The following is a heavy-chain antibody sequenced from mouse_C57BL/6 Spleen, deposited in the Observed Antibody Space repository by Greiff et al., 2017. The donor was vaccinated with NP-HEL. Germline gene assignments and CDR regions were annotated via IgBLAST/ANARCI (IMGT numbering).Heavy chain of an antibody. J-gene: IGHJ3*01. Sequence: VQLQQSGPELVKPGASVKISCKASGYAFSSSWMNWVKQRPGKGLEWIGRIYPGDGDTNYNGKFKGKATLTADKSSSTAYMQLSSLTSEGSAVYFCARDYDAPGFAYWGQGTLVTVSA. CDR2: IYPGDGDT. D-gene: IGHD2-4*01. V-gene: IGHV1-82*01. CDR3: ARDYDAPGFAY. CDR1: GYAFSSSW.